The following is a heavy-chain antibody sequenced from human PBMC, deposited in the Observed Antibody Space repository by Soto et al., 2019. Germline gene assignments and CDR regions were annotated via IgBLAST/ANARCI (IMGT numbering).Heavy chain of an antibody. Sequence: QMQLQGSGPGLVKPSETLSLTCTVSGGSISDIYWSWIRQPPGKGLELIGYIFHTGSTNYNPSLNSRVTISIDTSKSQFSLRLNSVTATDTAVYYCARHYYGRLHFDYWGQGTLVSVSS. CDR1: GGSISDIY. J-gene: IGHJ4*02. CDR2: IFHTGST. D-gene: IGHD3-10*01. CDR3: ARHYYGRLHFDY. V-gene: IGHV4-59*08.